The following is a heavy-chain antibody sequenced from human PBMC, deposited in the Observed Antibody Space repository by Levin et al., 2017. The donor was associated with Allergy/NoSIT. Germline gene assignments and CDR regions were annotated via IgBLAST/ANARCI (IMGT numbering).Heavy chain of an antibody. Sequence: GESLKISCKVSGYTLTELSMHWVRQAPGKGLEWMGGFDPEDGETIYAQKFQGRVTMTEDTSTDTAYMELSSLRSEDTAVYYCATHWATTVTTRGFDYWGQGTLVTVSS. J-gene: IGHJ4*02. V-gene: IGHV1-24*01. D-gene: IGHD4-17*01. CDR1: GYTLTELS. CDR2: FDPEDGET. CDR3: ATHWATTVTTRGFDY.